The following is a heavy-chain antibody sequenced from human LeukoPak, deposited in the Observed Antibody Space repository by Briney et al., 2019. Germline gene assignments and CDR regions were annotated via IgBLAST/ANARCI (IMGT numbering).Heavy chain of an antibody. V-gene: IGHV1-2*02. D-gene: IGHD3-16*01. CDR2: IYSNSGGT. CDR3: ARDARELWVYNWLDP. J-gene: IGHJ5*02. Sequence: ASVTVSCKASGYSFTGFYVHWVRQAPGQGLEWMGWIYSNSGGTNYAQKFQGRVTMTRDTSISTVYMELSRLRSDDTAVYYCARDARELWVYNWLDPWGQGTLVTVSS. CDR1: GYSFTGFY.